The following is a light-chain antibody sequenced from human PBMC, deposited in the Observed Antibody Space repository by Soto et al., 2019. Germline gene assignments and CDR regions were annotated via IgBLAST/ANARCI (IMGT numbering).Light chain of an antibody. Sequence: QSALTQPASVSGSTGQSITISCTGASSDVGGYNYVSWYQQHPGKAPKLMIYEVSNRPSGVSNRFSGSKSGNTASLTISGLQAEDEAYYYCSSYTSSSTLYVFGTGTKLTVL. CDR3: SSYTSSSTLYV. CDR1: SSDVGGYNY. J-gene: IGLJ1*01. V-gene: IGLV2-14*01. CDR2: EVS.